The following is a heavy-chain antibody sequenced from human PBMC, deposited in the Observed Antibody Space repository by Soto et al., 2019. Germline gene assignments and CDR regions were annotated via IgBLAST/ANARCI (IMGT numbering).Heavy chain of an antibody. J-gene: IGHJ4*02. V-gene: IGHV4-59*12. CDR1: GGSISSYY. CDR2: IYYSGT. CDR3: ARGQVVAAQH. D-gene: IGHD2-15*01. Sequence: SETLSLTCSVSGGSISSYYWSWIRQPPGKGLEWIAYIYYSGTSYNPSLKSRVTISVDRSKNQFSLKLSSVTAADTAVYYCARGQVVAAQHWGQGTLVTVSS.